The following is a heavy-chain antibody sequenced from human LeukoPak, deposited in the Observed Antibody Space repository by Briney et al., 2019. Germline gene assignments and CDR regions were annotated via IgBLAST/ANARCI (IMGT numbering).Heavy chain of an antibody. D-gene: IGHD2/OR15-2a*01. Sequence: PSEALSLTCTVSGGSISSYYWSWIRQPPGKRLEWIAYISDIGSINYNPSLKSRVTISLDTSKNQFSLKLSSVTAADTAVYYCAGHHPRNTVDFWGQGTLVTVSS. CDR3: AGHHPRNTVDF. CDR2: ISDIGSI. CDR1: GGSISSYY. V-gene: IGHV4-59*08. J-gene: IGHJ4*02.